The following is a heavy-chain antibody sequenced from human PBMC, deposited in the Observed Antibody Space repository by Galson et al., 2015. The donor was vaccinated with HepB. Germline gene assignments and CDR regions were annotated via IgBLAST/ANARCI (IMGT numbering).Heavy chain of an antibody. CDR2: IIPIFGIA. V-gene: IGHV1-69*10. D-gene: IGHD2-2*02. CDR3: ARCKGILPAAIWVVGYFDL. J-gene: IGHJ2*01. Sequence: SVKVSCKASGGTFSRYAISWVRQAPGQGLEWMGGIIPIFGIANYAQKFQGRVTITADKSTSTAYMELSSLRSEDTAVYYCARCKGILPAAIWVVGYFDLWGRGTLVTVSS. CDR1: GGTFSRYA.